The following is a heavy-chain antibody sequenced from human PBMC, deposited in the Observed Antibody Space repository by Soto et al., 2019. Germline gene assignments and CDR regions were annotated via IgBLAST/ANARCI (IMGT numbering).Heavy chain of an antibody. J-gene: IGHJ6*02. Sequence: SVKVSCKASGGTFSSYAISWVRQAPGQGLEWMGGIIPIFGTANYAQKFQGRDRITADRSTSTAYMELSSLRSEDTAVYSCARTYSHGTDYYYSGTDVWRQRSPVTVSS. D-gene: IGHD5-18*01. CDR2: IIPIFGTA. CDR1: GGTFSSYA. CDR3: ARTYSHGTDYYYSGTDV. V-gene: IGHV1-69*06.